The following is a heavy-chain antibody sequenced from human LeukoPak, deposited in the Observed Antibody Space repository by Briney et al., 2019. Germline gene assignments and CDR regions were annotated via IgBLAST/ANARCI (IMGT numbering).Heavy chain of an antibody. J-gene: IGHJ4*02. Sequence: GGSLRLSCAASGFTFSSYGMHWVRQAPGKGLEWVAFIRCDGSNKYYADSVKGRFTISRDNSKNTLYLQMNSLRAEDTAVYYCAKDKTPYNWNDVPFDYWGQGTLVTVSS. CDR3: AKDKTPYNWNDVPFDY. D-gene: IGHD1-1*01. CDR2: IRCDGSNK. CDR1: GFTFSSYG. V-gene: IGHV3-30*02.